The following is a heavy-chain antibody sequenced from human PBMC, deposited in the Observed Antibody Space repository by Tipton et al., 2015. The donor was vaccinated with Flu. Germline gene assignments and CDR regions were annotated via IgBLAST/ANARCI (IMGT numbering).Heavy chain of an antibody. Sequence: TLSLTCSVSGASISSAGYYWNWIRQPAGKGVEWIGSIYASGITKHNPSLETIVTLSVDTSKNQLSLNMRTVTAADAAVYYCATVAGPGSYHWYYDVGGRATLVTVSS. CDR2: IYASGIT. J-gene: IGHJ2*01. CDR3: ATVAGPGSYHWYYDV. D-gene: IGHD1-26*01. CDR1: GASISSAGYY. V-gene: IGHV4-61*02.